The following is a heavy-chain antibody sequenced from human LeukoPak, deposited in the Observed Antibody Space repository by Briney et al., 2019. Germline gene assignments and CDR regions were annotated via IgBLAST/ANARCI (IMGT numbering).Heavy chain of an antibody. CDR3: ARGLPDIVVVPAGPHYFDY. D-gene: IGHD2-2*01. CDR1: GGSFSGYY. J-gene: IGHJ4*02. Sequence: SETLSLTCAVYGGSFSGYYWSWLRQPPGKGREGIGEMSHSGSNNYNPSLKRRVTISVDTSKNQFSLKLSSVTAADTAVYYCARGLPDIVVVPAGPHYFDYWGQGTLVTVSS. V-gene: IGHV4-34*01. CDR2: MSHSGSN.